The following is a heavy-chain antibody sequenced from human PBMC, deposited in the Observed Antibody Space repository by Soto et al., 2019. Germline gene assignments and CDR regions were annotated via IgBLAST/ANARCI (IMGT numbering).Heavy chain of an antibody. CDR3: ARCHFDGDFGVVTLDAFDI. J-gene: IGHJ3*02. Sequence: QVQLVQSGAEVKKPGASVKVSCKASGYTFTSYDINWVRQATGQGLEWMGWMNPNSGNTGYAQKFQGRVTMTRNTSISTAYMELSSLRSEDTAVYYCARCHFDGDFGVVTLDAFDIWGQGTMVTVSS. CDR2: MNPNSGNT. V-gene: IGHV1-8*01. D-gene: IGHD3-3*01. CDR1: GYTFTSYD.